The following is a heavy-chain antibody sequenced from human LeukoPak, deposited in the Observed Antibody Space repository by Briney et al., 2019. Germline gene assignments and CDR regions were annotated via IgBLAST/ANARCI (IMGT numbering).Heavy chain of an antibody. Sequence: GGSLRLSCAASGFSFSNYVMHWVRQAPGKGLEYVSAIMPNGETRGYANSMKGRFTISRDNSKNTLYLQMGSLRAEDMAIHYCARDRDGGFAFDIWGQGTLVTVSS. CDR1: GFSFSNYV. CDR3: ARDRDGGFAFDI. D-gene: IGHD2-15*01. CDR2: IMPNGETR. V-gene: IGHV3-64*01. J-gene: IGHJ3*02.